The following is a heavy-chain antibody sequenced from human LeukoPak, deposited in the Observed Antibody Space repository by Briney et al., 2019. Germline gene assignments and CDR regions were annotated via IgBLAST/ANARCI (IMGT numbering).Heavy chain of an antibody. D-gene: IGHD7-27*01. CDR3: ARDADWGYDAYDT. J-gene: IGHJ3*02. CDR2: TYYKSKWHN. V-gene: IGHV6-1*01. CDR1: GDGLSVSSDV. Sequence: SQTLSVTCAISGDGLSVSSDVWNWVRQSPSRGLEWLGRTYYKSKWHNDYAVSVKSRITISAGTSKNQFSLHLNSVTPEDTAAYYCARDADWGYDAYDTWGQGTMVTVSS.